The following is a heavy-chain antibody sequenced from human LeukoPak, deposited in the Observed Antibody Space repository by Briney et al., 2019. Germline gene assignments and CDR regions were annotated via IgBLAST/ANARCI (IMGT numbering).Heavy chain of an antibody. CDR1: GLTFSDYY. V-gene: IGHV3-11*04. D-gene: IGHD7-27*01. CDR2: ISSSGTSI. Sequence: GGSLRLSCAASGLTFSDYYMSWIRQAPGKGLEWLSYISSSGTSIYYADSVKGRFTISRDNAKNSLYLQMNSLRVEDTAVYFCARHLNWAFDYWGQGILVTVSS. J-gene: IGHJ4*02. CDR3: ARHLNWAFDY.